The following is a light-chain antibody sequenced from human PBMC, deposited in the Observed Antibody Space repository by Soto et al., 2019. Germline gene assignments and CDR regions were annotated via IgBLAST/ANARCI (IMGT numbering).Light chain of an antibody. CDR2: TAS. Sequence: DIQMTQSPSSLSPSVGDTVTITSPASQGISNYLAWYQQKPGKVPKLLIYTASTLQSGVPSRFSGSGSGTDFTLTISSLQPEDVATYYCQKYNSAPPTFGQGTKVDIK. CDR1: QGISNY. J-gene: IGKJ1*01. CDR3: QKYNSAPPT. V-gene: IGKV1-27*01.